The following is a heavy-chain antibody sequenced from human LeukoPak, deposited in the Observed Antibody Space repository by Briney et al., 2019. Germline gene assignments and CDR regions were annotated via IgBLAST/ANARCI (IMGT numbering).Heavy chain of an antibody. CDR1: GGSIRSYY. CDR2: MYYTGST. J-gene: IGHJ4*02. V-gene: IGHV4-59*03. D-gene: IGHD2-21*01. Sequence: PSETLSLTCTVSGGSIRSYYWTWIRQPPAQGLEWIGYMYYTGSTKYNPSLKSRVSISVDTSKNQFSLTLTSVTAADTAVYYWAAFVVAGTPYFDYWGQGTLVTVSS. CDR3: AAFVVAGTPYFDY.